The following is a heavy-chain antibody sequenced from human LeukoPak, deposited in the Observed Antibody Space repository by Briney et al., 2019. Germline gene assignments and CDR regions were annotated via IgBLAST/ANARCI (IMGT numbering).Heavy chain of an antibody. Sequence: SETLPLTCTVSGGSISSYYWSWIRQPPGKGLEWIGYIYYSGSTNYNPSLKSRVTISVDTSKKQFSLKLSSVTAADTAVYYCARIYSTHYFDYWGQGTLVTVSS. J-gene: IGHJ4*02. V-gene: IGHV4-59*12. CDR3: ARIYSTHYFDY. D-gene: IGHD4-11*01. CDR2: IYYSGST. CDR1: GGSISSYY.